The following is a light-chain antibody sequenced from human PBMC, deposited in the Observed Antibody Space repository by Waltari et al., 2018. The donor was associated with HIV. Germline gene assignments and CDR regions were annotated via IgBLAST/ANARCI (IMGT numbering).Light chain of an antibody. V-gene: IGLV1-44*01. J-gene: IGLJ2*01. CDR1: SSNIGSNT. Sequence: QSVLTQPPSASGTPGQRLAISWSGRSSNIGSNTITWYQQLSGTAPKLLINSNTQRPSGVPDRFSGSKSATSGSLAISGLQSEDEADYYCAAWDDNLNAVVFGGGTKLTVL. CDR3: AAWDDNLNAVV. CDR2: SNT.